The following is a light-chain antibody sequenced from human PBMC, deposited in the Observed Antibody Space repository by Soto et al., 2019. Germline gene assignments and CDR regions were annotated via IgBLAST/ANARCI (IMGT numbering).Light chain of an antibody. CDR1: QSVSSGY. J-gene: IGKJ5*01. CDR2: GAS. Sequence: EIVLTQSPGTLYLSPGERATLSCRASQSVSSGYLAWYQQRPGQAPRLLIYGASTRATGVPDRFSGSGSGTDFTLTISRLEPEDFAVYLCQQYGGSPITFGQGTRIENK. V-gene: IGKV3-20*01. CDR3: QQYGGSPIT.